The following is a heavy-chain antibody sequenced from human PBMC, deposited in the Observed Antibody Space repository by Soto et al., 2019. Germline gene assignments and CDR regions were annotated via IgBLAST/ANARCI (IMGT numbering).Heavy chain of an antibody. J-gene: IGHJ6*02. CDR2: IIPIFGTA. CDR1: GGTFSSYA. Sequence: SVKVSCKASGGTFSSYAISWVRQAPGQGLEWMGGIIPIFGTANYAQKFQGRVTITADESTSTAYMELSSLRSEDTAVYYCAGPITIFGVANYYGMDVWGQGTTVTVSS. V-gene: IGHV1-69*13. D-gene: IGHD3-3*01. CDR3: AGPITIFGVANYYGMDV.